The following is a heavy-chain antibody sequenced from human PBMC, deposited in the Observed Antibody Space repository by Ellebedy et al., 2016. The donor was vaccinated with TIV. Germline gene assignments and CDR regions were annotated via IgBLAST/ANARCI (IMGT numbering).Heavy chain of an antibody. V-gene: IGHV3-33*01. Sequence: GESLKISCAASGFTFSSYGMHWVRQAPGKGLERVAVISYDGSNKYYADSVKGRFTISRDNSKNTLYLQMNSLRVEDAAVYYCARGDYGDSNWFDPWGQGTLVTVSS. CDR3: ARGDYGDSNWFDP. CDR1: GFTFSSYG. D-gene: IGHD4-17*01. J-gene: IGHJ5*02. CDR2: ISYDGSNK.